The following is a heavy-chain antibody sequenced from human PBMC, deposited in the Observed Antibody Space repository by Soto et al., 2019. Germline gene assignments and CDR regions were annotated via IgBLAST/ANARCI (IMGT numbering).Heavy chain of an antibody. CDR3: AKNHYTVVEHPEGED. V-gene: IGHV3-23*01. D-gene: IGHD2-2*01. Sequence: PVGSLRLSCAPSGFTFSSYAMSCVRHAPGKGLEWVSAISGSGGSTYYADSVKGRFTISRDNSKNTLYLQMNSLRAEDTAVYYCAKNHYTVVEHPEGEDWGQGTLVTVSS. J-gene: IGHJ4*02. CDR2: ISGSGGST. CDR1: GFTFSSYA.